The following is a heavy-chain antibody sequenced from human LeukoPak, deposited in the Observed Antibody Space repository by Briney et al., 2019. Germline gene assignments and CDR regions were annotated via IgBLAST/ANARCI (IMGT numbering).Heavy chain of an antibody. CDR2: INHSGST. D-gene: IGHD5-18*01. CDR3: ARGGYSYGYVINWYFDL. CDR1: GGSISSSSYY. Sequence: SETLSLTCTVSGGSISSSSYYWGWIRQPPGKGLEWIGEINHSGSTNYNPSLKSRVTISVDTSKNQFSLKLSSVTAADTAVYYCARGGYSYGYVINWYFDLWGRGTLATVSS. V-gene: IGHV4-39*07. J-gene: IGHJ2*01.